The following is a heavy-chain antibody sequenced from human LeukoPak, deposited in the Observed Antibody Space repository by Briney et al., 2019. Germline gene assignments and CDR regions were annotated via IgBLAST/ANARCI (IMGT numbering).Heavy chain of an antibody. J-gene: IGHJ4*02. Sequence: GGSLRLSCEGSGFTFSSYSMIWVRQAPGKGLEWVSSIRGDSTETRHADSLMGRFTISRDNAKKSLYLQMNSPRAEDTAVYYCARGHFGVVLDHWGQGTLVTVSS. CDR1: GFTFSSYS. CDR2: IRGDSTET. CDR3: ARGHFGVVLDH. V-gene: IGHV3-21*01. D-gene: IGHD3-3*01.